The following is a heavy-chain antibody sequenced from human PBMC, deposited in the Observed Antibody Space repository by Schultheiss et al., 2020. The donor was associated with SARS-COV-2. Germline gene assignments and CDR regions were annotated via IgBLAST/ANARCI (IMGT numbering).Heavy chain of an antibody. CDR3: ARGGIAVAVVYYGMDV. D-gene: IGHD6-19*01. CDR2: IYYSGST. V-gene: IGHV4-61*08. CDR1: GGSISSGGYY. Sequence: SETLSLTCTVSGGSISSGGYYWGWIRQPPGKGLEWIGYIYYSGSTNYNPSLKSRVTISVDTSKNQFSLKLSSVTAADTAVYYCARGGIAVAVVYYGMDVWGQGTTVTVSS. J-gene: IGHJ6*02.